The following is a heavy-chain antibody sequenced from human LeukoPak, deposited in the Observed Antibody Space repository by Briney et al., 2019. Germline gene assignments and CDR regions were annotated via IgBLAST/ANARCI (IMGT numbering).Heavy chain of an antibody. Sequence: PGGSLRLSCAASGFTFSSYSMNWVRQAPGKGLEWVSSISSSSSYIYYADSVKGRFTISRDNAKNSLYLQMNSLRAEDTAVNYCARTGGSYSDYFDYWGQGTLVTVSS. J-gene: IGHJ4*02. CDR1: GFTFSSYS. CDR3: ARTGGSYSDYFDY. V-gene: IGHV3-21*01. CDR2: ISSSSSYI. D-gene: IGHD1-26*01.